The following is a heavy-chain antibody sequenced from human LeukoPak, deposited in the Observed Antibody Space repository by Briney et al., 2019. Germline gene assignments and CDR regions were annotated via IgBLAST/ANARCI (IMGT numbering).Heavy chain of an antibody. D-gene: IGHD2-15*01. V-gene: IGHV4-4*02. CDR1: AGSISSDNW. CDR2: IYHSGST. Sequence: PSETLSLTCAVSAGSISSDNWWTWVRQPPGKGLEWIGEIYHSGSTNYNPSLKSRAIISVDKSNNQFSLKLNSVTAADTAVYYRARQRYCSGATCYSGGFDYWGQGTLVTVSS. J-gene: IGHJ4*02. CDR3: ARQRYCSGATCYSGGFDY.